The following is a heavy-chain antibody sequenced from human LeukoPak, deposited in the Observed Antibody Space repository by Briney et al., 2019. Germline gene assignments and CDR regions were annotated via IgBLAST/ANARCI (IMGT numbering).Heavy chain of an antibody. CDR2: IYPDGRT. CDR3: ARTNPVYGDYDY. J-gene: IGHJ4*02. D-gene: IGHD4-17*01. V-gene: IGHV3-53*01. Sequence: GGSLRLSRAVSGLTLTDNYMSGLGHAPGKRVQGVAVIYPDGRTYYADSVKGRFTISRDISRNTLLLQMNSLRPDDTAVHYCARTNPVYGDYDYWGQGTLVTVSS. CDR1: GLTLTDNY.